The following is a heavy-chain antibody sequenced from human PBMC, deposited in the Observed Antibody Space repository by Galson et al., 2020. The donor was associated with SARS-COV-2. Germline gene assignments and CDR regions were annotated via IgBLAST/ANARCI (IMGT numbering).Heavy chain of an antibody. CDR3: AKDQTYYDFWSGYLEPEYYYYYGMDV. V-gene: IGHV3-30*18. D-gene: IGHD3-3*01. Sequence: TGGSLRLSCAASGFTISSYGMHWVRQAPGKGLEWVAAISYDGSNKYYADSVKGRFTISRDNSKNTLYLQMNSLRAEDTAVYYCAKDQTYYDFWSGYLEPEYYYYYGMDVWGQGTTVTVSS. CDR2: ISYDGSNK. CDR1: GFTISSYG. J-gene: IGHJ6*02.